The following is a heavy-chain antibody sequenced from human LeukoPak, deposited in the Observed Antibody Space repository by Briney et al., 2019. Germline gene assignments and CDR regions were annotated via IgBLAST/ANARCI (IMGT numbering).Heavy chain of an antibody. CDR2: IYPGESDT. V-gene: IGHV5-51*01. J-gene: IGHJ6*03. D-gene: IGHD2-2*01. CDR3: ARLGIVVVPAAMSTNGPYYYYYMDV. Sequence: GGPRHIPGMGPGYSFPSYSIGGVRHIPGKGLEGMGIIYPGESDTRYSPSFQGQVPISADKSISTAYLQLTSLKASDTAMYYCARLGIVVVPAAMSTNGPYYYYYMDVWGKGTTVTVSS. CDR1: GYSFPSYS.